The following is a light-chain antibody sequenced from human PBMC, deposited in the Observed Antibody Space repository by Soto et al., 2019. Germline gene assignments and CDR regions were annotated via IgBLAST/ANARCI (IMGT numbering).Light chain of an antibody. CDR3: QQDGSLPWK. CDR1: QSVSSSY. V-gene: IGKV3-20*01. J-gene: IGKJ1*01. Sequence: EIVLTQSPGTLSLSPGDRATLSCRASQSVSSSYLAWYQQKPGQAPRLLIYDASNRATGVPDRFSGSGSGTDFTLTLSRLEPEDCAVYSCQQDGSLPWKFGQGTKVEIK. CDR2: DAS.